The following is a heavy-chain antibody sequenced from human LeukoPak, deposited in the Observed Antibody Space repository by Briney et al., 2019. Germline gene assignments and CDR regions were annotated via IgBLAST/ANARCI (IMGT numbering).Heavy chain of an antibody. Sequence: SETLSLTCTVSGGSISSSSYYWGWIRQPPGKGLEWIGSIYYSGSTYYNPSLKSRVTISVDTSKNQFSLKLSSVTAADTAVYYCARQGELSAYWYFDLWGRGTLVTVSS. CDR3: ARQGELSAYWYFDL. J-gene: IGHJ2*01. CDR1: GGSISSSSYY. CDR2: IYYSGST. D-gene: IGHD3-16*02. V-gene: IGHV4-39*01.